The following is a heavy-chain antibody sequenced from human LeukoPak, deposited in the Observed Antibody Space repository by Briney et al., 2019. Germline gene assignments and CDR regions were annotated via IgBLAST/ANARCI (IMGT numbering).Heavy chain of an antibody. D-gene: IGHD2-2*01. V-gene: IGHV1-18*04. J-gene: IGHJ6*04. Sequence: ASVKVSCKASGYIFTSHGISWVRQAPGQGLEWMGWISGYNGNTKYAQKLQGRVTMTTDTSTSTAYIELRSLRSDDTAVYYCARVLVVPSGPAYYYYYGMDVWGKGTTVTVPS. CDR1: GYIFTSHG. CDR2: ISGYNGNT. CDR3: ARVLVVPSGPAYYYYYGMDV.